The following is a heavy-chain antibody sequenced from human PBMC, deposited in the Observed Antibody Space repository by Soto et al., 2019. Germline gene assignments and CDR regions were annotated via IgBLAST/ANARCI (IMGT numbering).Heavy chain of an antibody. CDR2: IYYSGST. CDR1: GGSISSYY. CDR3: ARPLKYGSARRPDYYFGY. J-gene: IGHJ4*02. Sequence: SLTCTVSGGSISSYYWSWIRQPPGKGLEWIGYIYYSGSTNYNPSLKSRVTISVDTSKNQFSLKLSSVTAADTAMYYCARPLKYGSARRPDYYFGYWRQLPLVTFSS. D-gene: IGHD3-10*01. V-gene: IGHV4-59*01.